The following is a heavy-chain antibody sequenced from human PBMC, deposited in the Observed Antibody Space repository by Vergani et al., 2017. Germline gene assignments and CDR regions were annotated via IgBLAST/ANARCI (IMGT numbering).Heavy chain of an antibody. Sequence: EVQLVESGGGLVQPGGSLRLSCAASGFTVSSNYMSWVRQAPGKGLEWVSVIYSGGSTYYADSVKGRFTISRDNSKNTLYLQMNSLRAEDTAVYYCARDRRDSSGYYFNYYYYGMDVWGQGTTVTVSS. CDR1: GFTVSSNY. D-gene: IGHD3-22*01. J-gene: IGHJ6*02. V-gene: IGHV3-66*01. CDR3: ARDRRDSSGYYFNYYYYGMDV. CDR2: IYSGGST.